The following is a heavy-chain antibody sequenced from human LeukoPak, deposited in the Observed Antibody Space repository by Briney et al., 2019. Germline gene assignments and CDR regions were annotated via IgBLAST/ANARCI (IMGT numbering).Heavy chain of an antibody. J-gene: IGHJ5*02. D-gene: IGHD2-2*01. V-gene: IGHV4-39*07. CDR3: ARRVPAAKGSFDP. CDR2: INHSGST. Sequence: PSETLSLTCTVSGGSISSSSYYWGWIRQPPGKGLEWIGEINHSGSTNYNPSLKSRVTISVDTSKNQFSLKLSSVTAADTAVYYCARRVPAAKGSFDPWGQGTLVTVSS. CDR1: GGSISSSSYY.